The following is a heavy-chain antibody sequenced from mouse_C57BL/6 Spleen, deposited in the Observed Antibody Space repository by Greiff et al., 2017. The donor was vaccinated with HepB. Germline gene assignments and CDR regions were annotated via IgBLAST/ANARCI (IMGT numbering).Heavy chain of an antibody. CDR2: IDPNSGGT. CDR3: ARRGYYGSSSHWYFDV. Sequence: QVHVKQSGAELVKPGASVKLSCKASGYTFTSYWMHWVKQRPGRGLEWIGRIDPNSGGTKYNEKFKSKATLTVDKPSSTAYMQLSSLTSEDSAVYYCARRGYYGSSSHWYFDVWGTGTTVTVSS. J-gene: IGHJ1*03. CDR1: GYTFTSYW. V-gene: IGHV1-72*01. D-gene: IGHD1-1*01.